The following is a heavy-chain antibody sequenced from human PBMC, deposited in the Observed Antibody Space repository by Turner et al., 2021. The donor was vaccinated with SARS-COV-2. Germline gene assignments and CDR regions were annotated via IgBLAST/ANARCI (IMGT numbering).Heavy chain of an antibody. CDR2: ISSSSSYI. D-gene: IGHD3-22*01. CDR1: GFTFSRNS. V-gene: IGHV3-21*01. Sequence: EVQLVASGGGLVKPGGSLRLSCAAYGFTFSRNSMNWVRQAQGKGLEWVSSISSSSSYIYFADSVKGRSTISRDNAKNSLYLQMNSLRAEDTAVYYCARARWHYYDSSGYYPDAFDIWGQGTMVTVSS. CDR3: ARARWHYYDSSGYYPDAFDI. J-gene: IGHJ3*02.